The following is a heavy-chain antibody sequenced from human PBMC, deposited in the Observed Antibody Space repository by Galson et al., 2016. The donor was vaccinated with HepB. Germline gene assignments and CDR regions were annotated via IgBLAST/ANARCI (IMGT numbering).Heavy chain of an antibody. J-gene: IGHJ4*02. CDR3: ARDLRRGSSSDY. V-gene: IGHV3-21*01. CDR2: ISSSSTHI. CDR1: GFTFSSYS. Sequence: SLRLSCAASGFTFSSYSMTWVRQAPGKGLEWVSSISSSSTHIYYRNSVKGRFTISRDNAKTSLYLQMNSLRAEDTAVYYCARDLRRGSSSDYWGQGTLVTVSS. D-gene: IGHD6-6*01.